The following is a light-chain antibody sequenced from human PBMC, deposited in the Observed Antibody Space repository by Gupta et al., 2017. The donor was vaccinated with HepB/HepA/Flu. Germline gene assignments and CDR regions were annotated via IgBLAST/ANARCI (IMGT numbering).Light chain of an antibody. CDR1: QSVSSY. CDR2: DAS. CDR3: QHHNNWPPT. V-gene: IGKV3-11*01. J-gene: IGKJ5*01. Sequence: ELVSTQPPATLSLTPEESSTLSCRASQSVSSYLAWYQQKPGQAPRLLICDASNSATGIPARFSGSGSGTVFPLTISSLEPEDFAVYYCQHHNNWPPTFGQGTRLEIK.